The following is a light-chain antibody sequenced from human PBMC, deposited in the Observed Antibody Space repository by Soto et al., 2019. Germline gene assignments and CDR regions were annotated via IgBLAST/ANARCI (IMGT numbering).Light chain of an antibody. V-gene: IGKV3D-20*02. CDR3: QHRGEWPPGAT. CDR2: GAS. CDR1: QSVSSSY. Sequence: EIVLTQSPGTLSLSPGERAALSCRASQSVSSSYLAWYQQKPGQAPRLLIYGASSSATGIPDRFSGSGSGTDFALTISRLEPEDFAVYSCQHRGEWPPGATFGQGTRLEIK. J-gene: IGKJ5*01.